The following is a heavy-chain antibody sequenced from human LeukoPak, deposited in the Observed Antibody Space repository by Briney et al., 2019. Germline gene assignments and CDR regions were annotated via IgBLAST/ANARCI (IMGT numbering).Heavy chain of an antibody. CDR1: GVSVTSYY. J-gene: IGHJ3*02. V-gene: IGHV4-4*09. CDR3: ARHTRYGDFNPYDI. Sequence: ASGTLCLPCAVSGVSVTSYYLGWARQPPGKGLEWIWVLHASGRTGYAPSLNSRVGMSLDTSKNQFSLGLSSVTAADTAIYYCARHTRYGDFNPYDIWGQGTMVTVSS. D-gene: IGHD4-17*01. CDR2: LHASGRT.